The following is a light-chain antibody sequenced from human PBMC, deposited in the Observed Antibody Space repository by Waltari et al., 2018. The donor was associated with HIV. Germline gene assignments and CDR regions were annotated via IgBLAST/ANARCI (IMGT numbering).Light chain of an antibody. CDR2: VNSDGSH. V-gene: IGLV4-69*01. J-gene: IGLJ2*01. CDR1: SGHINYA. CDR3: QTWTTGIVL. Sequence: QLVLPQSPSASASLRAPVKLTCTLSSGHINYAIAWHQHRPEKGPRYLMRVNSDGSHIKGEGIPDRFSGSSSGAERYLIISSLQSEDEADYYCQTWTTGIVLFGGGTKLTVL.